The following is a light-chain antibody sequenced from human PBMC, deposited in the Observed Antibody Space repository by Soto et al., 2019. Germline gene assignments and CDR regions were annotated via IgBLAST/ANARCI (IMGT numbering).Light chain of an antibody. CDR3: LQDYSYPWT. J-gene: IGKJ1*01. CDR2: AAS. CDR1: QSISSD. Sequence: IQMTQSPSSLSASVGDRVTMTCRASQSISSDLNWYQQKPGKAPKLLIYAASSLQSGVPSRFSGSASGTDFTLTISSLQPEDFATYYCLQDYSYPWTFGQGTKVDI. V-gene: IGKV1-6*01.